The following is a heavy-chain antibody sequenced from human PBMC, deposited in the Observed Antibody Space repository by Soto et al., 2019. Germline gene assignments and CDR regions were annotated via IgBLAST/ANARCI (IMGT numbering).Heavy chain of an antibody. D-gene: IGHD1-26*01. V-gene: IGHV6-1*01. CDR1: GDSVSSNSAG. Sequence: PSQTLSLTCAITGDSVSSNSAGWSWVRQSPSRGLEWLGRAYYRSKWYYEYAVSVRGRITINPDTSKNQYSLQLNSVTPEDTAVYFCARGEQYSGRIFDYWGQGTLVTVSA. J-gene: IGHJ4*01. CDR3: ARGEQYSGRIFDY. CDR2: AYYRSKWYY.